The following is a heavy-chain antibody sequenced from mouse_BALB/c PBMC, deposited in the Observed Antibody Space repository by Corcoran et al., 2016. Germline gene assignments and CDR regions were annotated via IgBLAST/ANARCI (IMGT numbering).Heavy chain of an antibody. CDR1: GYSFTGYY. V-gene: IGHV1-26*01. CDR3: ARWGGNDYVDY. Sequence: EVHLQQSGHELVKPGASVTISCKASGYSFTGYYMQWVKQSHVKSLEWIGRINPYNGATSYNQNFKDKASLTVDKSSSTAYMELHSLTSEDSTVYYCARWGGNDYVDYWGQGTTLTVSS. J-gene: IGHJ2*01. D-gene: IGHD1-1*02. CDR2: INPYNGAT.